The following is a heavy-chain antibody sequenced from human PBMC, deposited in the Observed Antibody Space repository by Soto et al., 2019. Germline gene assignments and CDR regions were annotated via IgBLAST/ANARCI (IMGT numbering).Heavy chain of an antibody. CDR1: GATFSISV. CDR2: IISMFGTP. J-gene: IGHJ4*02. V-gene: IGHV1-69*12. D-gene: IGHD5-12*01. Sequence: QVQLVQSGAELKKPGSSVKVSCRASGATFSISVFNWVRQAPGQGLEWMGGIISMFGTPNYSQKFQGRVTISADESKSTGYMELNNLRSEATAIYFCARDLGGGYEPGDYWGQGTQVTVSS. CDR3: ARDLGGGYEPGDY.